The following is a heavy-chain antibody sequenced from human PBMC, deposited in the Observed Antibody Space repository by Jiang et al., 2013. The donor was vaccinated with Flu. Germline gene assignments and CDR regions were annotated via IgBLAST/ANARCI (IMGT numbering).Heavy chain of an antibody. J-gene: IGHJ4*02. CDR2: ITDDESNK. Sequence: FTFSNYPMHWVRQAPGKGLEWVALITDDESNKYYADPVKGRFTISRDNSKSSLYLQMNSLRAEDTAVYYCAKEGWFGTAAGAAFDSWGQGALVTVSS. V-gene: IGHV3-30-3*02. CDR3: AKEGWFGTAAGAAFDS. CDR1: FTFSNYP. D-gene: IGHD6-13*01.